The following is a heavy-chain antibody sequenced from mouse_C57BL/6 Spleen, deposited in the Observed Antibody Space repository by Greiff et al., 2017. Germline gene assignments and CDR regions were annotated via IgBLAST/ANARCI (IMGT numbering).Heavy chain of an antibody. Sequence: QVQLKQPGAELARPGASVKMSCKASGYTFTSYTMHWVKQRPGQGLEWIGYINPSSGYTKYNQKFKDKATLTADKSSSTAYMQLSSLTSEDSAVYYCARAYDYGPYFDYWGQGTTLTVSS. CDR3: ARAYDYGPYFDY. V-gene: IGHV1-4*01. J-gene: IGHJ2*01. CDR2: INPSSGYT. CDR1: GYTFTSYT. D-gene: IGHD2-4*01.